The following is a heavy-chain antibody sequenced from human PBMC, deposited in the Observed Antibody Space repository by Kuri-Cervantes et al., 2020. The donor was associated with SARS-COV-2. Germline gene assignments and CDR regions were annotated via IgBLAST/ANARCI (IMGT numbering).Heavy chain of an antibody. CDR2: IYWNDDK. V-gene: IGHV2-5*01. CDR3: AHQGVLLGWVLYGGDTYTSREYSDY. J-gene: IGHJ4*02. D-gene: IGHD3-3*01. Sequence: SGPTLVKPTQTLTLTCTFSGFSLTSSGVAVGWIRQTPGKALEWLAIIYWNDDKRYSPSLQNRLTITKDTSKNQVVLTMTNMDPVDTATYYCAHQGVLLGWVLYGGDTYTSREYSDYWVQGTLVTVSS. CDR1: GFSLTSSGVA.